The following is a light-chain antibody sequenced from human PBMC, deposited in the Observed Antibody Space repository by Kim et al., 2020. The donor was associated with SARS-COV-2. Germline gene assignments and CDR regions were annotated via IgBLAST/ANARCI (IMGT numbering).Light chain of an antibody. V-gene: IGLV1-47*01. CDR3: AAWDDSLSGV. CDR2: RDN. J-gene: IGLJ3*02. Sequence: PGQRVTISCSGSSSNIGSNYVYWYQQFPGTAPKLLIYRDNQRPSGVPDRFSGSKSDTSASLAISGLRSEDEADYYCAAWDDSLSGVFGGGTQLTVL. CDR1: SSNIGSNY.